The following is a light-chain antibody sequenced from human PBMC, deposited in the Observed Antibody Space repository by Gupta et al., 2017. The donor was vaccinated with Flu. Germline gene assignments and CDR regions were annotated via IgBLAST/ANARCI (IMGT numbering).Light chain of an antibody. CDR2: NKQ. CDR1: SGSVSSTHL. J-gene: IGLJ2*01. Sequence: QTVVTPEPSVPVSLGVTVTLTCGLSSGSVSSTHLPTWYQQTPGQPPLTLHYNKQFRPSGVPGRFAGSNLGSSAALTITGAQADDEWFDFYALYFESGTAVFGGGTKLTVL. CDR3: ALYFESGTAV. V-gene: IGLV8-61*01.